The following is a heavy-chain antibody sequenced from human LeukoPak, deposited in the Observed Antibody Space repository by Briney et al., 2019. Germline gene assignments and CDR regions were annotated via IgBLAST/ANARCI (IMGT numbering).Heavy chain of an antibody. Sequence: GGSLRLSCAASGFTFSDYYMSWIRQAPGKGLEWVSYISSSGSTIYYAGSAKGRFTISRDNAKNSLYLQMNSLRAEDTAVYYCARDVPDIVVVPAALSGISVRYYYYMDVWGKGTTVTVSS. CDR3: ARDVPDIVVVPAALSGISVRYYYYMDV. CDR2: ISSSGSTI. V-gene: IGHV3-11*01. CDR1: GFTFSDYY. J-gene: IGHJ6*03. D-gene: IGHD2-2*01.